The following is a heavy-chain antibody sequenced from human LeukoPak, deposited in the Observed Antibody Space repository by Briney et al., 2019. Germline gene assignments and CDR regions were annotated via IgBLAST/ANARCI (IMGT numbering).Heavy chain of an antibody. D-gene: IGHD6-13*01. V-gene: IGHV3-23*01. J-gene: IGHJ6*02. Sequence: GGSLRLSCAASGFTFSSYAMSWVRQAPGKGLEWVSAISGSGGSTYYADSVKGRFTISRDNSKNTLYLQMNSLRAEDTAVYYCARDSVIAAAGTPGYYYGMDVWGQGTTVTVSS. CDR1: GFTFSSYA. CDR3: ARDSVIAAAGTPGYYYGMDV. CDR2: ISGSGGST.